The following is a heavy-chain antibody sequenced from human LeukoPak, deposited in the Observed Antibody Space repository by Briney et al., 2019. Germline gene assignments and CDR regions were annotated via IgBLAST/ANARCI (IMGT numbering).Heavy chain of an antibody. D-gene: IGHD2-21*01. V-gene: IGHV7-81*01. CDR2: FNTNTGNP. CDR3: RVIRLYYFDY. J-gene: IGHJ4*02. CDR1: GYSFTTYG. Sequence: ASVKVSCKASGYSFTTYGMNGVPQAPGQGLEWMGWFNTNTGNPTYAQGFTGRFVFSMDTSASTAYLQISSLKAEDMATSESRVIRLYYFDYWGQGTLVTVSS.